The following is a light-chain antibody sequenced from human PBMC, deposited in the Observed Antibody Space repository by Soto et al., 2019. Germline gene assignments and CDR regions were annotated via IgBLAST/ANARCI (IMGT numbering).Light chain of an antibody. V-gene: IGLV2-14*03. CDR2: DIS. CDR1: SSDVGSPYNY. Sequence: QSALTQPASVSGSPGQSITISCTGTSSDVGSPYNYVSWFQQHPGKAPKLMIYDISNRPSGISNRFSGSKSGNTASLTISALQAEDEGDYYCSSYTTTDTYVFGPGTKLTVL. CDR3: SSYTTTDTYV. J-gene: IGLJ1*01.